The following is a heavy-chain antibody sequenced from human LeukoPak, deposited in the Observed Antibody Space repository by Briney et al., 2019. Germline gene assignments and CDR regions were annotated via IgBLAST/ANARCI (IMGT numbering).Heavy chain of an antibody. CDR1: GFTFSSYA. CDR3: ATDPTLYYYDSSGSYFDY. D-gene: IGHD3-22*01. V-gene: IGHV3-23*01. J-gene: IGHJ4*02. CDR2: ISGSGGST. Sequence: GGSLRLSCGASGFTFSSYAMSWVRQAPGKGLEWVSAISGSGGSTYYADSVKGRFTISRDNSKNTLYLQMNSLRAEDTAVYYRATDPTLYYYDSSGSYFDYWGQGTLVTVSS.